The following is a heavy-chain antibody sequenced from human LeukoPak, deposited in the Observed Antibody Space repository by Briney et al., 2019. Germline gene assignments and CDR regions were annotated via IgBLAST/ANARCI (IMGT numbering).Heavy chain of an antibody. CDR1: GYSFTSYW. J-gene: IGHJ4*02. D-gene: IGHD4-17*01. CDR3: ARQPYITTVTAPFDY. CDR2: IYPGDSDA. Sequence: EKSLKISCKGSGYSFTSYWIGWVRQMPGKGLEWMGIIYPGDSDARYSPSFQGQVTISADKSISTAYLQWSSLKASDTAMYYCARQPYITTVTAPFDYWGQGTLVTASS. V-gene: IGHV5-51*01.